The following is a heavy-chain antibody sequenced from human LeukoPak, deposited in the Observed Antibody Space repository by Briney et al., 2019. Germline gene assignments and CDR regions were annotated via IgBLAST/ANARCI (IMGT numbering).Heavy chain of an antibody. D-gene: IGHD4/OR15-4a*01. V-gene: IGHV3-53*01. CDR1: GFTVSSNF. Sequence: GGSLRLSCAASGFTVSSNFMTWVRQAPGKGLEWVSVAYSDGTTYYADSVKGRFTISRDNSKTTLDLQMNSLRAEDTATYYCAKEKRNLRGAREAFDTWGQGTMVTVSA. J-gene: IGHJ3*02. CDR3: AKEKRNLRGAREAFDT. CDR2: AYSDGTT.